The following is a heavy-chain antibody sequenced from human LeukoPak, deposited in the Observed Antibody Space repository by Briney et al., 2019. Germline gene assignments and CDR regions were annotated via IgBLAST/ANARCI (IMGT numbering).Heavy chain of an antibody. D-gene: IGHD1-7*01. J-gene: IGHJ4*02. Sequence: GGSLRLSCGACGFTFSSFAMSWVRQAPGKGLEWVSAISGSGGSTYYADSVKGRFTISRDNSKNTLYLQMNSLRAEDTAVYYCAKDTFRTGTIGDFDYWGQGTLVTVSS. CDR1: GFTFSSFA. CDR3: AKDTFRTGTIGDFDY. CDR2: ISGSGGST. V-gene: IGHV3-23*01.